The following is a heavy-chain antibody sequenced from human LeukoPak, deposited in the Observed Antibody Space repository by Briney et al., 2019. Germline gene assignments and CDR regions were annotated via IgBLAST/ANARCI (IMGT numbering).Heavy chain of an antibody. CDR3: ARDLFYCTNGVCRQTDPDAFDI. CDR2: ISGSGGST. CDR1: GFTFSSYA. J-gene: IGHJ3*02. D-gene: IGHD2-8*01. V-gene: IGHV3-23*01. Sequence: PGGSLRLSCAASGFTFSSYAMSWVRQAPGKGLEWVSAISGSGGSTYYADSVKGRFTISRDNSKNTLNLQLNSLRAEDTAVYYCARDLFYCTNGVCRQTDPDAFDIWGQGTMVTVPS.